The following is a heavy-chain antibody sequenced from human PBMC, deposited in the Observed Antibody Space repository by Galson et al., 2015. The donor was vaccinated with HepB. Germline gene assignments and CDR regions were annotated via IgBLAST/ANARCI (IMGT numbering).Heavy chain of an antibody. V-gene: IGHV3-11*01. Sequence: SLRLSCAASGFTFSDYYMSWLRQAPGKGLEWVSYISSSGTTIYYADSVKGRFTISRDNAKNSLYLQMSSLRAEDTAVYYCVESGGSYGDAFDIWGQGTMVTVSS. J-gene: IGHJ3*02. D-gene: IGHD2-15*01. CDR3: VESGGSYGDAFDI. CDR2: ISSSGTTI. CDR1: GFTFSDYY.